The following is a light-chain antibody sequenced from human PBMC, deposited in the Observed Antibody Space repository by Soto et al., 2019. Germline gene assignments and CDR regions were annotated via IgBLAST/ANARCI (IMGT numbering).Light chain of an antibody. Sequence: QSVLTQPASVSGSPGQSITISCTGTSSDVGNYNLVSWYQHHPGKAPKLMIYEVSKRPSGVSNRLSGSKSGDTASLTISGLQAEDEDDYYCCFYAVSNYVFGTGTKVT. V-gene: IGLV2-23*02. CDR3: CFYAVSNYV. CDR2: EVS. J-gene: IGLJ1*01. CDR1: SSDVGNYNL.